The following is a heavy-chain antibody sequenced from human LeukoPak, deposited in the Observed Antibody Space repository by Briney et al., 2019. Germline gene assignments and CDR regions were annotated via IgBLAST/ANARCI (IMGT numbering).Heavy chain of an antibody. Sequence: SVKVSCKASGFTFTTSAVQWVRQARGQRLEWIGWIVVGSGNTNYAQKFQERVTITRDMSTCTAYMELSSLRSEDTAVYYCAAAYRYFYDRGGYFDYWGQGTLVTVSS. V-gene: IGHV1-58*01. CDR1: GFTFTTSA. CDR3: AAAYRYFYDRGGYFDY. J-gene: IGHJ4*02. CDR2: IVVGSGNT. D-gene: IGHD3-22*01.